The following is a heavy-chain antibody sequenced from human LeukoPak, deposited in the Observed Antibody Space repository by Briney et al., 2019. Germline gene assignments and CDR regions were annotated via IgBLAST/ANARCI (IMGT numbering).Heavy chain of an antibody. Sequence: GGSPRLSCAASGFTFSSYAMSWVRQAPGKGLEWVSYISSSGSTIYYADSVKGRFTISRDNAKNSLYLQMNSLRAEDTAVYYCARDPGIQLWTDYWGQGTLVTVSS. CDR2: ISSSGSTI. CDR1: GFTFSSYA. J-gene: IGHJ4*02. D-gene: IGHD5-18*01. V-gene: IGHV3-48*04. CDR3: ARDPGIQLWTDY.